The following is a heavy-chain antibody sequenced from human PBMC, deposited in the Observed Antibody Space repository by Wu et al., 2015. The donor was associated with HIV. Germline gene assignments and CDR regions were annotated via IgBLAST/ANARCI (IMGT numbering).Heavy chain of an antibody. CDR1: GYTFTSYG. J-gene: IGHJ6*03. CDR3: ARQLIGYCTNGVCYTYYMDV. CDR2: ISAYNGNT. Sequence: SYVKVRPCKASGYTFTSYGISWVRQAPGQGLEWMGWISAYNGNTNYAQKLQGRVTMTTDTSTSTAYMELRSLRSDDTAVYYCARQLIGYCTNGVCYTYYMDVWGKGTTVTVSS. D-gene: IGHD2-8*01. V-gene: IGHV1-18*01.